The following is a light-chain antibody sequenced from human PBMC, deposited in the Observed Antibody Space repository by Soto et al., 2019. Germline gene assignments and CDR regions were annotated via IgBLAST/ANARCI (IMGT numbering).Light chain of an antibody. CDR1: QSVSSY. Sequence: EIVLTQSPATLSLSPGERATLSCRASQSVSSYLAWYQQKPGQAPRLLIYDASNRATGIPARLSGSGSGTDFTLTISSLEPEECEVYYCQQRSNWPRTFGPGTKVDIK. V-gene: IGKV3-11*01. CDR2: DAS. CDR3: QQRSNWPRT. J-gene: IGKJ3*01.